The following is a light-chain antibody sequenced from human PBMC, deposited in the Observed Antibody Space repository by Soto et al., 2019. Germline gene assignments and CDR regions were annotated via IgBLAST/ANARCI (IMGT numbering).Light chain of an antibody. CDR3: SSYTSSSIPYV. CDR1: SSDVGGYNY. CDR2: DVS. Sequence: QSVLTQSASVSGSPGQSITISCTGTSSDVGGYNYVSWYQQHPGKAPKLMIYDVSNRPSGVSNRFSGSKSGNTASLTISGLQAEDEADYYCSSYTSSSIPYVFGTGTKLTVL. V-gene: IGLV2-14*01. J-gene: IGLJ1*01.